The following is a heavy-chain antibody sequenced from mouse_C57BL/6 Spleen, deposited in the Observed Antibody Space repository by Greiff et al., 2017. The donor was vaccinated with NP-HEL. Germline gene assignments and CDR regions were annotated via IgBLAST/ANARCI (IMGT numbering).Heavy chain of an antibody. D-gene: IGHD2-5*01. J-gene: IGHJ1*03. CDR3: ARRDYSNWYFDV. CDR1: GYTFTDYN. Sequence: QLQQSGPELVKPGASVKIPCKASGYTFTDYNMDWVKQSHGKSLEWIGDINPNNGGTIYNQKFKGKATLTVDKSSSTAYMELRSLTSEDTAVYYCARRDYSNWYFDVWGTGTTVTVSS. V-gene: IGHV1-18*01. CDR2: INPNNGGT.